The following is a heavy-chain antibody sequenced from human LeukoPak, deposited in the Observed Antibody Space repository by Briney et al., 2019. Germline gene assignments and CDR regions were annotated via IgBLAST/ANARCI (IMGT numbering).Heavy chain of an antibody. J-gene: IGHJ4*02. CDR3: AREDGYCSGGNCYSYFDS. Sequence: SQTLSLTCAISGDSVSSNSASWNWIRQSPSRGLEWLGKTYYRSKWYNDYAVSVKSRITINPDTSKNQFSLQLNSVTPEDTAVYFCAREDGYCSGGNCYSYFDSWGQGTLVTVSS. D-gene: IGHD2-15*01. CDR2: TYYRSKWYN. V-gene: IGHV6-1*01. CDR1: GDSVSSNSAS.